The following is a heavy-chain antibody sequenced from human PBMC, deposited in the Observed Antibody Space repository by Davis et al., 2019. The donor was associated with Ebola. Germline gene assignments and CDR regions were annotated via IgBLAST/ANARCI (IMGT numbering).Heavy chain of an antibody. CDR3: AREGRYCSSTSCYWDV. CDR1: GFTFSSYS. V-gene: IGHV3-21*01. J-gene: IGHJ4*02. Sequence: GGSLRLSCAASGFTFSSYSMNWVRQAPGKGLEWVSSISSSSSYIYYADSVKGRFTISRDNAENSLYLQMNSLRAEDTAVYYCAREGRYCSSTSCYWDVWGQGTLVTVSS. D-gene: IGHD2-2*01. CDR2: ISSSSSYI.